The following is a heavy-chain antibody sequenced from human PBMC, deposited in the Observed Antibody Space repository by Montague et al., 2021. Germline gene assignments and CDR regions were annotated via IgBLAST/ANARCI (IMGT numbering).Heavy chain of an antibody. D-gene: IGHD3-22*01. CDR1: GDSINGWY. V-gene: IGHV4-59*01. CDR3: ARQGYYESGGFFI. Sequence: ETLSLTCSVSGDSINGWYWSWIRQPPGKGLEWIGSVFYSGATNYNPSLKSRVTMSADTSKNQVSLKVNSVTAADTAVYYCARQGYYESGGFFIWGLGTLVTVSS. CDR2: VFYSGAT. J-gene: IGHJ4*02.